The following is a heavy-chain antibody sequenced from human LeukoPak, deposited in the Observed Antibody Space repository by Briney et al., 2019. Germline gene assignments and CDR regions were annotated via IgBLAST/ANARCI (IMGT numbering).Heavy chain of an antibody. D-gene: IGHD6-19*01. V-gene: IGHV3-23*01. CDR1: GFTFSSYA. CDR3: AIHRTSGWLY. CDR2: ISGSGGST. J-gene: IGHJ4*02. Sequence: PGGSLSLSSAASGFTFSSYAMSWVRPARRKGLASVSSISGSGGSTYYADSVKGRFTIPRDNSKNTLYLQMNSLRAEDTAVYYCAIHRTSGWLYWGQGTLVTVSS.